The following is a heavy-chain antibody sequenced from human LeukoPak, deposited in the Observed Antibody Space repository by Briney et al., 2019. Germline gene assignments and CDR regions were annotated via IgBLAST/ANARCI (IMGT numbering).Heavy chain of an antibody. CDR2: INPNSGGT. J-gene: IGHJ4*02. CDR1: GYTFNGYY. Sequence: ASVKVSCKASGYTFNGYYMHWVRQAPGQGLEWMGWINPNSGGTNYAQKFQGRVTMTRDTSISTAYMELSRLRSDDTAVYYCARAFTTVVSSFGYWGQGTLVTVSS. CDR3: ARAFTTVVSSFGY. V-gene: IGHV1-2*02. D-gene: IGHD4-23*01.